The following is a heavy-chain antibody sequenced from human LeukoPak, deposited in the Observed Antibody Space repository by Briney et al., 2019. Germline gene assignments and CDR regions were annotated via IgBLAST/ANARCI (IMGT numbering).Heavy chain of an antibody. V-gene: IGHV4-39*01. D-gene: IGHD3-10*01. J-gene: IGHJ3*02. CDR2: IYYSGST. CDR3: ARRRYYYGSESSYDAFDI. Sequence: PSETLSLTCTVSGGSISSSSYYWGWIRQPPGKGLEWIGSIYYSGSTYYNPSLKSRVTISVDTSKNQFSLKLSSVTAADTAVYYCARRRYYYGSESSYDAFDIWGQGTMVTVSS. CDR1: GGSISSSSYY.